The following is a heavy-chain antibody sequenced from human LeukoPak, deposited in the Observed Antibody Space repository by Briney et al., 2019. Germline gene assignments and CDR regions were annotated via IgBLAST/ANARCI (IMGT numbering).Heavy chain of an antibody. Sequence: GGSLRFSCAASGFAFSSYTITWVRQAPGKGLEWVSSISSTSSFIFYADSVKGRFTISRDNAKNTLSLQVNSLRAEDTAVYYCATGNYYDSRGYYTFGYWGQGTLVTVSS. V-gene: IGHV3-21*01. CDR1: GFAFSSYT. CDR2: ISSTSSFI. D-gene: IGHD3-22*01. J-gene: IGHJ4*02. CDR3: ATGNYYDSRGYYTFGY.